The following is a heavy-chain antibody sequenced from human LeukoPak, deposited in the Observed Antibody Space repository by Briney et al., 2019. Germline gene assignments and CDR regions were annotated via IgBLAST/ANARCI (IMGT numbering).Heavy chain of an antibody. V-gene: IGHV4-39*07. CDR1: GGSISSSSYY. CDR2: IYYSGST. Sequence: SEILSLTCTVSGGSISSSSYYWGWIRQPPGKGLEWIGSIYYSGSTYYNPSLKSRVTISVDTSKNQFSLKLSSVTAADTAVYYCARAPRGYFDWLLSHFDYWGQGTLVTVSS. J-gene: IGHJ4*02. CDR3: ARAPRGYFDWLLSHFDY. D-gene: IGHD3-9*01.